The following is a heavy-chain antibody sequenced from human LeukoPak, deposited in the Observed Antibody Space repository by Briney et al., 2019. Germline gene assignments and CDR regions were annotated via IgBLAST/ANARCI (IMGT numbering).Heavy chain of an antibody. V-gene: IGHV3-21*01. Sequence: GGSLRLSCAASGFTFSSYSMNWVRQAPGKGLEWVSSISSSSSYIYYADSVKGRFTISRDNAKNSLYLQMNSLRAEDTAVYYCARAADSSSWYFPSYYYYYMDVWGKGTTVTVSS. J-gene: IGHJ6*03. CDR2: ISSSSSYI. CDR1: GFTFSSYS. CDR3: ARAADSSSWYFPSYYYYYMDV. D-gene: IGHD6-13*01.